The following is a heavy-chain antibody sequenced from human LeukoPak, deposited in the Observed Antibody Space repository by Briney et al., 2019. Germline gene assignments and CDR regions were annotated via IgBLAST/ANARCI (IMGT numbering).Heavy chain of an antibody. CDR1: GFMFDDYA. D-gene: IGHD5-24*01. V-gene: IGHV3-43*02. J-gene: IGHJ4*02. CDR3: VREQFSHTSNYFDN. CDR2: ISGDGVSS. Sequence: GGSLRISCAASGFMFDDYAMHWVRQVPGRGLEWVSLISGDGVSSFYADSVKGRFTISRDNNNSSLSLQMRRLTTEDAAFYYCVREQFSHTSNYFDNWGQGILVTVSS.